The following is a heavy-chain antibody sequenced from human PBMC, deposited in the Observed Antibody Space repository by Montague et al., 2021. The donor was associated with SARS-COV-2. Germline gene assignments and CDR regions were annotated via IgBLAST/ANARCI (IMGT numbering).Heavy chain of an antibody. CDR3: ARGRIEVSMIVVVLTGASYYMDV. J-gene: IGHJ6*03. Sequence: SETLSLTCAVYGGSFSGHYWSWIRQPPGKGLEWIGEINNSGSTNYNPSLKSRFTISVDTSKNQFSLKLHSVTAADTAVYYCARGRIEVSMIVVVLTGASYYMDVWGQGTTVTVSS. CDR1: GGSFSGHY. V-gene: IGHV4-34*01. CDR2: INNSGST. D-gene: IGHD3-22*01.